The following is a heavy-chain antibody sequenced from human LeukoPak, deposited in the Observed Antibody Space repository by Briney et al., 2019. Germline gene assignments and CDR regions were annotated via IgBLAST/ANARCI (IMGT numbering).Heavy chain of an antibody. V-gene: IGHV3-15*07. CDR2: SKRKIDGGTT. Sequence: GGSLRLSCAASGFTFSNAWLNWVRQAPGKGLEWVGRSKRKIDGGTTDYGAPMKGRFTISRDDSKNTLYLQMNRLRTEDTALYYCVADHGEADGGLWYGMDVWGQGATVTVSS. CDR3: VADHGEADGGLWYGMDV. J-gene: IGHJ6*02. D-gene: IGHD4-17*01. CDR1: GFTFSNAW.